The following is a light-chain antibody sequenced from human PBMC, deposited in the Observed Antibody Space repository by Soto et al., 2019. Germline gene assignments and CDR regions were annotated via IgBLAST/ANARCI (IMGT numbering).Light chain of an antibody. V-gene: IGKV1-6*01. CDR2: TAS. Sequence: AIQMTQSPSSLSASVGERVIITCRASQAIRNDLGWYQQKPGKAPKLLIYTASTLQSGVPSRFSGSGSGADFTLTIRSLQPEDSATYYCLHDYSYPRTFGQGTKVEIK. J-gene: IGKJ1*01. CDR1: QAIRND. CDR3: LHDYSYPRT.